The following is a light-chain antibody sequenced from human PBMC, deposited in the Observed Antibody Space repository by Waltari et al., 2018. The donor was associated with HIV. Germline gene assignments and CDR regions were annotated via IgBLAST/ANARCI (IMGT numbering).Light chain of an antibody. CDR2: EVS. CDR3: SSYTSSSTSHV. V-gene: IGLV2-14*01. Sequence: QSALTQPASVSGSPGQSITISCTGTSSDVGGYNYVSGYQHHPGKAPKPRIYEVSNRPSGVSNRFSGSKSGNTAALTISGLQAEDEADYYCSSYTSSSTSHVFGTGTKVTVL. CDR1: SSDVGGYNY. J-gene: IGLJ1*01.